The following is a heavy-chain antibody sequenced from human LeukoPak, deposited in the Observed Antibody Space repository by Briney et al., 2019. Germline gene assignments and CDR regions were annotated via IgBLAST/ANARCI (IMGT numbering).Heavy chain of an antibody. J-gene: IGHJ6*03. CDR2: INHSGST. CDR3: ARPQHTYYYYYMDV. Sequence: TPSETLSLTCAVYGGSFSGYYWSWIRQPPGKGLEWIGEINHSGSTNYNPSLKSRVTISVDTSKNQFSLKLSSVTAADTAVYYCARPQHTYYYYYMDVWGKGTTVTVSS. CDR1: GGSFSGYY. V-gene: IGHV4-34*01.